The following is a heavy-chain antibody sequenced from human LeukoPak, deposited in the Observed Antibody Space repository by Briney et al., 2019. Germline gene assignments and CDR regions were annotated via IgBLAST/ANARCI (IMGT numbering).Heavy chain of an antibody. CDR1: GFTFSSYG. J-gene: IGHJ6*02. Sequence: PGGSLRLSCAASGFTFSSYGMHWVRQAPGKGLEWVAVISYDGSNKYYADSVKGRFTISRDNSKNTLYLQMNSLRAEDTAVYYCARDAGIVGATLHCYYGMDVWGQGTTVTVSS. CDR3: ARDAGIVGATLHCYYGMDV. CDR2: ISYDGSNK. V-gene: IGHV3-30*03. D-gene: IGHD1-26*01.